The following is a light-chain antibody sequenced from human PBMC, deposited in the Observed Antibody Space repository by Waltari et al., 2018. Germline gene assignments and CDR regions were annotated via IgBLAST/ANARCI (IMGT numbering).Light chain of an antibody. J-gene: IGLJ1*01. CDR1: RSDVGAYNF. CDR3: CSYTTSNTLYV. Sequence: QSALTQPASVSGSPGQSITISCTGTRSDVGAYNFVSWYQRHPNKAPKLLIFEVSNRPSGISNRFSGSKSGTTASRTISGLQAEYEADYFCCSYTTSNTLYVFGTGTKVTVL. V-gene: IGLV2-14*01. CDR2: EVS.